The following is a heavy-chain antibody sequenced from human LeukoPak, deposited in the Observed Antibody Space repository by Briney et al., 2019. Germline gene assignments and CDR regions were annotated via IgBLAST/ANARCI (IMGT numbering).Heavy chain of an antibody. V-gene: IGHV3-9*01. CDR2: IGWNSGNL. Sequence: GGSLRLSCAASGFTFDEYAMNWVRQAPGKGLEWVSGIGWNSGNLVYADSVKGRFTISRDNAKNSLYLQMNSLRAEDTAVYYCAELGITMIGGVWGKGTTVTISS. CDR1: GFTFDEYA. J-gene: IGHJ6*04. D-gene: IGHD3-10*02. CDR3: AELGITMIGGV.